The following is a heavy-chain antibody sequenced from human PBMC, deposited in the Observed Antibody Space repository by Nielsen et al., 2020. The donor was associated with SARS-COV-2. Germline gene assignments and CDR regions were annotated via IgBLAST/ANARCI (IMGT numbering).Heavy chain of an antibody. CDR3: AREYWQQLVGGAWFDP. J-gene: IGHJ5*02. D-gene: IGHD6-13*01. CDR1: GFTFSSYA. V-gene: IGHV3-30*04. CDR2: ISYDGSNK. Sequence: GESLKISCAASGFTFSSYAMHWVRQAPGKGLEWVAVISYDGSNKYYADSVKGRFTISRDNSKNTLYLQMNSLRAEDTAVYYCAREYWQQLVGGAWFDPWGQGTLVTVSS.